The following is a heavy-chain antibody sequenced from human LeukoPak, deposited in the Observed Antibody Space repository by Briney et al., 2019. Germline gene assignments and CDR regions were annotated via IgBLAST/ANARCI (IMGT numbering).Heavy chain of an antibody. CDR2: MYYSGTT. CDR1: GGSISSGNTY. Sequence: PSETLSLTCSVSGGSISSGNTYWGWIRQPPGKGLEWIGSMYYSGTTYHNPSLKSRVTISVDTSKNQFSLKLSSVTAADTAVYYCARDPPASGWFGENYFDYWGQGTLVTVSS. CDR3: ARDPPASGWFGENYFDY. D-gene: IGHD3-10*01. V-gene: IGHV4-39*07. J-gene: IGHJ4*02.